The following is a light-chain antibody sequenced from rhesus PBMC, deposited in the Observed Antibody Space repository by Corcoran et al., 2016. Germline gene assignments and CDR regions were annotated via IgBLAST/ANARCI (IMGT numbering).Light chain of an antibody. J-gene: IGKJ4*01. CDR2: GAS. V-gene: IGKV3-24*04. CDR3: QQSSNSLT. Sequence: ETVVTQSPATLALSPGERATLSCRASQSVGSYLAWYQQKPGQAPRLLIYGASSRATGIPDRFSGSGSVTDFTLTISSLEPEDVGVYYCQQSSNSLTFGGGTKVEIK. CDR1: QSVGSY.